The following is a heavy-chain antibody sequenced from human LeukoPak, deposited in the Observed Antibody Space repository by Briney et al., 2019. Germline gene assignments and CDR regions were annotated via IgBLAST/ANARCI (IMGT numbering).Heavy chain of an antibody. V-gene: IGHV4-59*12. D-gene: IGHD3-10*01. J-gene: IGHJ4*02. Sequence: SETLSLTCTVSGGSISYYYWSWIRQPPGKGLELIGYIYYSGSTNYNPSLKSRVTMSADTSKNQFSLKLTSVTAVDTAVYYCARMVSGSGTYYFDSWGQGTLVTVSS. CDR2: IYYSGST. CDR3: ARMVSGSGTYYFDS. CDR1: GGSISYYY.